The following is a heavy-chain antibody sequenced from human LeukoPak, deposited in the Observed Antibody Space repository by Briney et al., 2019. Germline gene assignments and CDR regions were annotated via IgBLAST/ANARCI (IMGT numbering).Heavy chain of an antibody. CDR1: GFTFNNYA. J-gene: IGHJ5*01. D-gene: IGHD3-9*01. CDR2: ILGSGRSA. Sequence: TGGSLRLSCAASGFTFNNYAMSWVRQAPGKGLEWVSAILGSGRSAYYADSVKGRFTISRDNSKNSLFLQMNSLRVEDTALYYCSKWGDYDVLTGYYDSDSWGQGTLVTVSA. CDR3: SKWGDYDVLTGYYDSDS. V-gene: IGHV3-23*01.